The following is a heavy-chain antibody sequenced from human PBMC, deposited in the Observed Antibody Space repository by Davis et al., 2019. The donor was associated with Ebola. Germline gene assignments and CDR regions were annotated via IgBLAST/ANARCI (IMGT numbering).Heavy chain of an antibody. CDR2: IRSKVYGEAT. Sequence: GGSLRLSCAASGFTFGDYAVNWVRQAPGKGLEWVGIIRSKVYGEATEYAASVKGRLIISRDDSKSIAYLQMNSLKIEDTGVYYCTRRWEQNNWGQGTLVSVSS. D-gene: IGHD1-26*01. CDR1: GFTFGDYA. CDR3: TRRWEQNN. J-gene: IGHJ1*01. V-gene: IGHV3-49*04.